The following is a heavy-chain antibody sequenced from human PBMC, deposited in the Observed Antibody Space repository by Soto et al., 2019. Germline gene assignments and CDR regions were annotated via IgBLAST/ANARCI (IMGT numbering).Heavy chain of an antibody. J-gene: IGHJ6*02. V-gene: IGHV3-23*01. CDR2: ISSSGDST. CDR1: GFTFSSYA. D-gene: IGHD3-10*01. Sequence: GGSLRLSCAASGFTFSSYAMHWVRQTPGKGLEWVSGISSSGDSTYYADSVKGRFTISRDNSKNTLYLQMNSLRAEDTAVYYCAKGRYYYGSGSYYLDVWGQGTTVTVSS. CDR3: AKGRYYYGSGSYYLDV.